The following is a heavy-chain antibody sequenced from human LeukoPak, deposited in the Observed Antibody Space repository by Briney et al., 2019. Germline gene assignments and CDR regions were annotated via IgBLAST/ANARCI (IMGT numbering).Heavy chain of an antibody. CDR2: IYYSGSS. J-gene: IGHJ4*02. CDR1: GGSVSSVSYY. CDR3: ARLYCSRTSCYYSN. V-gene: IGHV4-61*01. Sequence: SETLSLTCTVSGGSVSSVSYYWSWIRQPPGKGLEWIGYIYYSGSSSYNPALKSRITISLDTSKNQFSLKLSSVTAADTAIYYCARLYCSRTSCYYSNWGQGTLVTVSS. D-gene: IGHD2-2*01.